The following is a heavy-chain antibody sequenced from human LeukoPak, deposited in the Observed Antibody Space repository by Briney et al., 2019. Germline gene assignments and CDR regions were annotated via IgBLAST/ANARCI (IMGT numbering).Heavy chain of an antibody. J-gene: IGHJ6*02. CDR2: IKPDGSEG. CDR3: VKDIASV. CDR1: GFTVSSNY. D-gene: IGHD2-15*01. Sequence: GGSLRLSCAASGFTVSSNYMSWVRQAPGKGLEWVANIKPDGSEGYYVDSVKGRFTISRDNAKNSLYLQMNSLRAEDTAVYYCVKDIASVWGQGTTVTVSS. V-gene: IGHV3-7*01.